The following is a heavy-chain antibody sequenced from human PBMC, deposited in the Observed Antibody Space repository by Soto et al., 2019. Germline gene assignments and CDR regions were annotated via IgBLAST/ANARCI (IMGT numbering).Heavy chain of an antibody. V-gene: IGHV1-24*01. Sequence: ASVKVSCKVSGYTLTELSMHWVRQAPGKGLEWMGGFDPEDGETIYAQKFQGRVTMTEDTSTDTAYMELSSLRSEDTAVYYCATDRRITMVRGVIIMTPFDYWGQGTLVTVSS. D-gene: IGHD3-10*01. CDR1: GYTLTELS. CDR3: ATDRRITMVRGVIIMTPFDY. CDR2: FDPEDGET. J-gene: IGHJ4*02.